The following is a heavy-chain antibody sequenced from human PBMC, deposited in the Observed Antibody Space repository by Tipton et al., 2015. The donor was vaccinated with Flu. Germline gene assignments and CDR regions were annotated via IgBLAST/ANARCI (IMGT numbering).Heavy chain of an antibody. CDR3: VRGMHV. V-gene: IGHV3-7*01. Sequence: GSLRLSCAASGFTFSSYWMSWVRQAPGKGLEWVANIKQDGSVKYYVDSVKGRFTISRDNAKNLGYLQMNSLSVEDTAVYYCVRGMHVWGKGTTVTVSS. CDR2: IKQDGSVK. J-gene: IGHJ6*03. CDR1: GFTFSSYW.